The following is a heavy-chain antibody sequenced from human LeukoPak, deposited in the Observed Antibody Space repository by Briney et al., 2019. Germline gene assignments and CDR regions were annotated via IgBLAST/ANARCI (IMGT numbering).Heavy chain of an antibody. CDR1: GYSFTSYW. Sequence: PGESLKISCKGSGYSFTSYWIGWVRQMPGKGLEWMGIIYPGDSHTRYSPSFQGQVTISADKSISTAYLQWGSLKASDTAMYYCARRAGLYYYYMDVWGKGTTVTVSS. CDR2: IYPGDSHT. CDR3: ARRAGLYYYYMDV. V-gene: IGHV5-51*01. J-gene: IGHJ6*03.